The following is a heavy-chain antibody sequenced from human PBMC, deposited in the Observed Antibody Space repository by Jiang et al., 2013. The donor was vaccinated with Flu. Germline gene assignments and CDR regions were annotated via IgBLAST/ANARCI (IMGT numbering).Heavy chain of an antibody. J-gene: IGHJ6*02. CDR2: IYPGDSDT. D-gene: IGHD6-6*01. V-gene: IGHV5-51*01. CDR3: ARLVAARSPWGGMDV. CDR1: GYSFTSYW. Sequence: SCKGSGYSFTSYWIGWVRQMPGKGLEWMGIIYPGDSDTRYSPSFQGQVTISADKSISTAYLQWSSLKASDTAMYYCARLVAARSPWGGMDVWGQGTTVTVSS.